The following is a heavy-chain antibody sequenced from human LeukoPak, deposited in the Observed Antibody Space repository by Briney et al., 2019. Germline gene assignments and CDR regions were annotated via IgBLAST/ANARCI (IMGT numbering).Heavy chain of an antibody. CDR1: GFSFTYG. CDR2: IGGGDGRT. Sequence: SGGSLRLSCAASGFSFTYGMSWVRQAPGKGLEWVSGIGGGDGRTYYADSLKGRFTISRDISKTTLYLQINGLTADDTAVYYCAKDSHSGFFDYWGQGTLVTVSS. V-gene: IGHV3-23*01. CDR3: AKDSHSGFFDY. D-gene: IGHD3-22*01. J-gene: IGHJ4*02.